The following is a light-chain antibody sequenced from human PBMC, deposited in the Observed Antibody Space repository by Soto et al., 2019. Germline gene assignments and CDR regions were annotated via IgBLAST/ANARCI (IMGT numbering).Light chain of an antibody. CDR3: GTWDSSLSAGV. Sequence: QSLLTQPPSVSATPGQKVTISCSGTGSDIGNNYVSWYQQLPGTAPKLLIYDNNKRPSGIPDRFSGSKSGTSATLGITGLQTXXXXXXYCGTWDSSLSAGVFGGGTKLTVL. V-gene: IGLV1-51*01. CDR2: DNN. CDR1: GSDIGNNY. J-gene: IGLJ2*01.